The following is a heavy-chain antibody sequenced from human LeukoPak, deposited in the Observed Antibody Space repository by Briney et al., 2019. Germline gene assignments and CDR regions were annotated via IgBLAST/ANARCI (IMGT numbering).Heavy chain of an antibody. V-gene: IGHV3-30-3*01. CDR3: AGGRQWMVDS. CDR1: GFTFSSYA. CDR2: ISYDGSNK. Sequence: GGSLRLSCAASGFTFSSYAMHWVRQAPGKGLEWVAVISYDGSNKYYADSVKGRFTISRDNSKNTLYLQMKRLRAEDTAVYYCAGGRQWMVDSWGQGTLVTVSS. D-gene: IGHD6-19*01. J-gene: IGHJ4*02.